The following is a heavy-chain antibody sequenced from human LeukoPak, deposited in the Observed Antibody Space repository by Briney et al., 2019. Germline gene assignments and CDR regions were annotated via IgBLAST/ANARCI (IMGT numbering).Heavy chain of an antibody. CDR3: ARDLGYCSGGSCPAPFDY. CDR1: GFTFSSYG. CDR2: ILYDGSNK. V-gene: IGHV3-33*01. Sequence: PGRSLRLSCAASGFTFSSYGMHWVRQAPGKGLEWVAVILYDGSNKYYADSVKGRFTISRDNSKNTLYLQMNSLRAEDTAVYYCARDLGYCSGGSCPAPFDYWGQGTLVTVSS. J-gene: IGHJ4*02. D-gene: IGHD2-15*01.